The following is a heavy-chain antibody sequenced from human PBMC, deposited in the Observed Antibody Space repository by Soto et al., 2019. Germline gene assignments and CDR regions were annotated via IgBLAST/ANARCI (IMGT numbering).Heavy chain of an antibody. V-gene: IGHV3-23*01. CDR3: AKVSLGALTFTDYYYYGLDV. Sequence: HPAGALGLGCSASIFPFITYAMNWVRQAPGKGLEWVSAISGGGGSTYYADSVKGRVTISRDNSKNTLYLQMNSLRAEDTAVYYCAKVSLGALTFTDYYYYGLDVWGQGNKVTVSS. D-gene: IGHD1-26*01. CDR1: IFPFITYA. CDR2: ISGGGGST. J-gene: IGHJ6*02.